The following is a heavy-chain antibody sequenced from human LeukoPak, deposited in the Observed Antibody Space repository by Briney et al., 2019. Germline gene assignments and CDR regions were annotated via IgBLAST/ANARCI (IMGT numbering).Heavy chain of an antibody. CDR2: ISSSGSTI. Sequence: PGGSLRLSCAAPGFTFSSYGMSWIRQAPGKGLEWVSDISSSGSTIYYADSVRGRFTISRDNAKNSLYLQMNSLRAEDTAVYYCASPEYYYDSSGYAFDYWGQGTLVTVSS. V-gene: IGHV3-11*01. CDR3: ASPEYYYDSSGYAFDY. J-gene: IGHJ4*02. CDR1: GFTFSSYG. D-gene: IGHD3-22*01.